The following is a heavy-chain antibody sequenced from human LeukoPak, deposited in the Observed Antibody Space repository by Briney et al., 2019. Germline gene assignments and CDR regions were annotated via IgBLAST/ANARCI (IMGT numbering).Heavy chain of an antibody. CDR3: ARARGYSYNPLFDC. CDR1: GFTFSSYW. CDR2: IKQDGGEF. Sequence: PGGSLRLSCVASGFTFSSYWMSWVRQAPGKGLECVANIKQDGGEFYYVDAVKGRFTISRDNAKNTLYLQMNRLRADDTAVYYCARARGYSYNPLFDCWGQGTLVTVSS. J-gene: IGHJ4*02. D-gene: IGHD5-18*01. V-gene: IGHV3-7*04.